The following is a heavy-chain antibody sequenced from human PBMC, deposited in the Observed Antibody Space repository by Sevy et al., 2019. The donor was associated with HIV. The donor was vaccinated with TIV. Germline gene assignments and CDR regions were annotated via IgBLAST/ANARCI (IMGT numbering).Heavy chain of an antibody. J-gene: IGHJ4*02. Sequence: GGSVRLSCTASGFTFTSYEMNWVRQAPGKGLEWVSSIISSAKSIYYADSVKGRFTVSRDNAKNSLFLQMNSLRAEDTAIYYCARGPHYYYDSTSFFEYWGQGTLVTVSS. V-gene: IGHV3-48*03. CDR2: IISSAKSI. CDR3: ARGPHYYYDSTSFFEY. CDR1: GFTFTSYE. D-gene: IGHD3-22*01.